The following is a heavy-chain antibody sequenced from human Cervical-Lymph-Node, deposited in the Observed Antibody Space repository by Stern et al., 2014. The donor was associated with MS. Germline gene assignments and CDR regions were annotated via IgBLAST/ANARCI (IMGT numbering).Heavy chain of an antibody. CDR2: IYWDDDQ. V-gene: IGHV2-5*02. CDR3: AHNYVSSEFDY. D-gene: IGHD3-10*02. CDR1: GFSLSTSGVG. Sequence: QITLKESGPTLVKSTQTLTLTCTFSGFSLSTSGVGVGWIRQPPVKALEWLALIYWDDDQRYSPSLKSRLTITKDTSKNQVVLTMTNMDPVDTATYYCAHNYVSSEFDYWGQGTLVTVSS. J-gene: IGHJ4*02.